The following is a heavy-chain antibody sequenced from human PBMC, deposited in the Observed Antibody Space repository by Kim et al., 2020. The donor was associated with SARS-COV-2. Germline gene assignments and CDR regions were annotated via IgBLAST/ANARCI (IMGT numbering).Heavy chain of an antibody. J-gene: IGHJ6*02. V-gene: IGHV3-30*18. D-gene: IGHD6-13*01. CDR2: ISYDGSNK. CDR3: AKGASSSTYYYYGMDV. CDR1: GFTFSSYG. Sequence: GGSLRLSCAASGFTFSSYGMHWVRQAPGKGLEWVAVISYDGSNKYYADSVKGRFTISRDNSKNTLYLQMNSLRAEDTAVYYCAKGASSSTYYYYGMDVWGQGTTVTVSS.